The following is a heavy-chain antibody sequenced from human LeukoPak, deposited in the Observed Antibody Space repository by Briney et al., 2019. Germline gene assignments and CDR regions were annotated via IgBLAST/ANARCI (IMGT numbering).Heavy chain of an antibody. CDR3: SRGGWYGDPPEESTFDI. CDR1: GFTFSSYW. V-gene: IGHV3-74*01. D-gene: IGHD4-17*01. Sequence: PGGSLRLSCAASGFTFSSYWMHWVRQVPGKGLVWVSRINSDGSSTSYADSVKGRFTISRDNAKNTLYVQMNSLRAEDTAVYYCSRGGWYGDPPEESTFDIWGQGTMVTVSS. J-gene: IGHJ3*02. CDR2: INSDGSST.